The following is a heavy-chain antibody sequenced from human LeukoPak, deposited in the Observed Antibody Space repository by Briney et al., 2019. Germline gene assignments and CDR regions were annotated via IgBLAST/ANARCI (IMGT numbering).Heavy chain of an antibody. CDR1: GGTFSSYA. CDR3: ARDRPNFYGSSGYFLNWFDP. D-gene: IGHD3-22*01. J-gene: IGHJ5*02. CDR2: IIPILGIA. Sequence: SVKVSCKASGGTFSSYAISWVRQAPGQGLEWMGRIIPILGIANYAQKFQGRVTITADKSTSTAYMELSSLRSEDTAVYYCARDRPNFYGSSGYFLNWFDPWGQGTLVTVSS. V-gene: IGHV1-69*04.